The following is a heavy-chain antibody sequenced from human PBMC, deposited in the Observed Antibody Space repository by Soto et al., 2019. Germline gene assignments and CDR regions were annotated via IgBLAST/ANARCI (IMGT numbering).Heavy chain of an antibody. CDR3: ARWLGNIFDD. CDR2: IHHSGST. CDR1: GGSMNSYY. V-gene: IGHV4-59*01. J-gene: IGHJ4*02. D-gene: IGHD5-12*01. Sequence: SETLSLTCTVSGGSMNSYYWSWIRLPPGKGLEWIGYIHHSGSTNYSPSLKSRVTISVDTSKDQFSLKLRSVTAADTAVYFCARWLGNIFDDWGPGTLVTVSS.